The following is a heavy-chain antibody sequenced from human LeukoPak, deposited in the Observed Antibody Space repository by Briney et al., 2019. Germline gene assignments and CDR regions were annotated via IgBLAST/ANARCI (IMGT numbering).Heavy chain of an antibody. D-gene: IGHD1-1*01. CDR3: CFGSPWIFDC. V-gene: IGHV3-7*01. CDR1: GVTFSSYY. J-gene: IGHJ4*02. CDR2: IKQDGSEK. Sequence: GGSLRLSCVASGVTFSSYYMTWVRQAPGKGLEWVANIKQDGSEKYYGDSVKGRFTISRDNAKNSLFLQMNSLRDEDTAVYYCCFGSPWIFDCRGQGALLTVSS.